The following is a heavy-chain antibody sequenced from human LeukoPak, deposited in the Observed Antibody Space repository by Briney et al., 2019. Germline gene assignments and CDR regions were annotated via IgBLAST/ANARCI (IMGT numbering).Heavy chain of an antibody. Sequence: GASVKVSCKASGYTFTGYYMHWVRQAPGQGLEWMGWINPNSGGTNYAQKFQGRVTMTRDTSISTAYMELSRLRSDDTAVYYCARDFTTYYYDSSGNPLGLWGQGTLVTVSS. J-gene: IGHJ4*02. CDR1: GYTFTGYY. CDR3: ARDFTTYYYDSSGNPLGL. D-gene: IGHD3-22*01. CDR2: INPNSGGT. V-gene: IGHV1-2*02.